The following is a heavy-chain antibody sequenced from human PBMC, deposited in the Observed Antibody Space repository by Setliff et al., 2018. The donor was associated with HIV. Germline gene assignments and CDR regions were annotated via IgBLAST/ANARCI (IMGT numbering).Heavy chain of an antibody. J-gene: IGHJ4*02. D-gene: IGHD3-22*01. Sequence: GASVKVSCKVSGYTVTELSINWVRQAPGKGPEWMGGFDPEDNKIVYAQKFQGRVTTTEDTSTDTAYMELSSLRPEDTAVYYCARGGQDYYDSSGYSLDYWGQGTLVTVSS. CDR3: ARGGQDYYDSSGYSLDY. V-gene: IGHV1-24*01. CDR1: GYTVTELS. CDR2: FDPEDNKI.